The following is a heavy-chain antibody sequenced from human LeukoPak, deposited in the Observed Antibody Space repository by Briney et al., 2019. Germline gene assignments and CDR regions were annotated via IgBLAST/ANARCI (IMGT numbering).Heavy chain of an antibody. D-gene: IGHD5-18*01. CDR3: ARLCGGYSFDAFDI. V-gene: IGHV3-11*04. CDR1: GFSFSDYY. Sequence: GGSLRLSCTASGFSFSDYYMSWIRQAPGKGLQWLSYISGSGSTIYYADSVKGRFTISRDNARNSLYLQMNSLRAEDTAVYYCARLCGGYSFDAFDIWGQGTMVTAS. J-gene: IGHJ3*02. CDR2: ISGSGSTI.